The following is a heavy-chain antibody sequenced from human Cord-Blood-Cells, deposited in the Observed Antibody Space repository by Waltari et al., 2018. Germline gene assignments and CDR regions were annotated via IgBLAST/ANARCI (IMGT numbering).Heavy chain of an antibody. J-gene: IGHJ4*02. CDR2: ISYDGSNK. CDR1: GFTFSSYG. D-gene: IGHD4-17*01. Sequence: QVQLVESGGGVVQPGRSLRLSCAASGFTFSSYGMHWVRQAPGKGLEWVAVISYDGSNKYYADSVKGRFTISRDNSKNTLYLQMNSLRAEDTAVYYCAKSDTVTTYYFDYWDQGTLVTVSS. V-gene: IGHV3-30*18. CDR3: AKSDTVTTYYFDY.